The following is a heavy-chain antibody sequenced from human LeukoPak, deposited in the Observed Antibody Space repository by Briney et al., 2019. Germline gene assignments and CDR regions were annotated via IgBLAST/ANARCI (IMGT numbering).Heavy chain of an antibody. Sequence: GGSLRLSCAASGFTFSSYAMSWVRQAPGKGLEWVSAISGSGGSTYYADSVKGRFTISKDNSKNTLYLQMNSLRAEDTAVYYCATGTPVDTVNDYWGQGTLVTVSS. D-gene: IGHD5-18*01. V-gene: IGHV3-23*01. CDR3: ATGTPVDTVNDY. J-gene: IGHJ4*02. CDR2: ISGSGGST. CDR1: GFTFSSYA.